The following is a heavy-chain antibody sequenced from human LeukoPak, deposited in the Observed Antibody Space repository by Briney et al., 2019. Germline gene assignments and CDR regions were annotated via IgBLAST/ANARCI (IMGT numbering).Heavy chain of an antibody. Sequence: SVKVSCKASGGTFSSYAISWVRQAPGQGLEWMGGIIPIFGTANYAQKFQGRVTITTDESTSTAYMELSSLRSEDTAVYYCASSVDTAMVRAFDYWGQGTLVTVSS. CDR2: IIPIFGTA. CDR3: ASSVDTAMVRAFDY. CDR1: GGTFSSYA. V-gene: IGHV1-69*05. D-gene: IGHD5-18*01. J-gene: IGHJ4*02.